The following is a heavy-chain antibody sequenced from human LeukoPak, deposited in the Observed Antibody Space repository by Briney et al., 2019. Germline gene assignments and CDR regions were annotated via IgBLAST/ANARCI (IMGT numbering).Heavy chain of an antibody. CDR3: ASFRTTIVVVPAAKPNDAFDI. D-gene: IGHD2-2*02. J-gene: IGHJ3*02. V-gene: IGHV1-69*05. CDR1: GGTFSSYA. Sequence: SVKVSCKASGGTFSSYAISWVRQAPGQGLEWMGGIIPIFGTANYAQKFQGRVTITTDESTSTAYMELSSLRSEDTAVYYCASFRTTIVVVPAAKPNDAFDIWGQGTMVTVSS. CDR2: IIPIFGTA.